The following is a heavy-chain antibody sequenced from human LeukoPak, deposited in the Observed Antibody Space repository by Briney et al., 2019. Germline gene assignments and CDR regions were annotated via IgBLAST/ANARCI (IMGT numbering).Heavy chain of an antibody. CDR3: ARGADHLTYYDYVWGSYRYTYFDY. J-gene: IGHJ4*02. V-gene: IGHV1-69*05. CDR2: IIPIFGTA. CDR1: GGTFSSYA. D-gene: IGHD3-16*02. Sequence: GASVKVSCKASGGTFSSYAISWVRQAPGQGLEWMGGIIPIFGTANYAQKLQGRVTITTDESTSTAYMELSSLRSEDTAVYYCARGADHLTYYDYVWGSYRYTYFDYWGQGTLVTVSS.